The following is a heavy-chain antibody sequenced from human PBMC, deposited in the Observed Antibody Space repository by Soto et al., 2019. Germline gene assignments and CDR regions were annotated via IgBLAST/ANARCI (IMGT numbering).Heavy chain of an antibody. CDR3: ARGDEVATTSSRGMDV. V-gene: IGHV1-8*01. Sequence: QVQLVQSGAEVKKPGASVKVSCKASGYTFTSYDINWVRQATGQGLEWMGWMNPNSGNTGYAQKFQGRVTMTRNTSISTAYMELSSLRSEDTVVYYCARGDEVATTSSRGMDVWGQGTTVTVSS. J-gene: IGHJ6*02. CDR1: GYTFTSYD. CDR2: MNPNSGNT. D-gene: IGHD5-12*01.